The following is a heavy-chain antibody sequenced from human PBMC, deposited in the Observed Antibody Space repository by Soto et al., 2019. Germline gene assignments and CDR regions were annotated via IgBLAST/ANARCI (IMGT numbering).Heavy chain of an antibody. CDR2: ISGSGGST. D-gene: IGHD3-10*01. J-gene: IGHJ2*01. Sequence: EVQLLESGGGLVQPGGSLRLSCAASGYTFSSYAMSWVRQAPGKGLEWVSAISGSGGSTYYADSVKGRFTISRDNSKNTLYLQMNSLRAEDTAVYYCAKGSLLGYEPSITMVRGVIPDRGRDWYFDLWGRGTLVTVSS. CDR3: AKGSLLGYEPSITMVRGVIPDRGRDWYFDL. CDR1: GYTFSSYA. V-gene: IGHV3-23*01.